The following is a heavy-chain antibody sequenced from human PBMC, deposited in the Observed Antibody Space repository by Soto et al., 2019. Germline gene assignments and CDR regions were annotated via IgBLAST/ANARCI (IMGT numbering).Heavy chain of an antibody. CDR3: ARGIAGAASGRAFDI. Sequence: PSETLSLTCTVSGGYISNDYWSWIRQPPGKELEWIGYIYNSGSTNYNPSLKSRATISVDTSKNQFSLRLSSVTSADTAVYYCARGIAGAASGRAFDIWGQGTMVTVSS. D-gene: IGHD1-26*01. CDR1: GGYISNDY. J-gene: IGHJ3*02. CDR2: IYNSGST. V-gene: IGHV4-59*01.